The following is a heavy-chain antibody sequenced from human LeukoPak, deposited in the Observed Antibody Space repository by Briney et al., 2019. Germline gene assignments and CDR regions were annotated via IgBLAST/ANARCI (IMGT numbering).Heavy chain of an antibody. V-gene: IGHV4-39*01. D-gene: IGHD2-2*01. J-gene: IGHJ3*02. CDR1: GGSIISSSYC. Sequence: SETLSLTCSVSGGSIISSSYCWGWIRHPPGKGLEWTGSIYYSGSTYYNPSLKSRVTISVDTSKNQFSLKLTSVTAADTAVYYCARPLKYSSSSTCYSAFDIWGQGTMVTVSS. CDR3: ARPLKYSSSSTCYSAFDI. CDR2: IYYSGST.